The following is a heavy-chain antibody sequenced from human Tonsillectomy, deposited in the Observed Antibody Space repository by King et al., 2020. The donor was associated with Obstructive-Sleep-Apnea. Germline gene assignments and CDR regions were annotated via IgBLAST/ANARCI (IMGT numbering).Heavy chain of an antibody. J-gene: IGHJ2*01. CDR1: GYTFTSIG. D-gene: IGHD2-2*01. V-gene: IGHV1-18*01. CDR2: ISAYNGNT. Sequence: QLVQSGAEVKKPGASVKVSCKASGYTFTSIGISWVRQAPGQGLEWMGWISAYNGNTYYAQKLQDRVTMTPDTSTSTAYMELRSLRSDDTAVYYCVGDSSPFDIWGRGTLVTVSS. CDR3: VGDSSPFDI.